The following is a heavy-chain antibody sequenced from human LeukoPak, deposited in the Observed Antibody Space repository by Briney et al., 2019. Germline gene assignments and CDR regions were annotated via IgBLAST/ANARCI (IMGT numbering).Heavy chain of an antibody. Sequence: GESLKISCKGSGYSFTSYWIGWVRQAPGQGLEWMGWINTNTGNPTYAQVFTGRFVFSLDTSVSTAYLQISSLKAEDTAVYYCAREQWLAGYAFDIWGQGKMVTVFS. D-gene: IGHD6-19*01. CDR2: INTNTGNP. CDR1: GYSFTSYW. V-gene: IGHV7-4-1*02. CDR3: AREQWLAGYAFDI. J-gene: IGHJ3*02.